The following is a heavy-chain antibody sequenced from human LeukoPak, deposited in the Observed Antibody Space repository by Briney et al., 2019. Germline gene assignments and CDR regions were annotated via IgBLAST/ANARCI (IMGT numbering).Heavy chain of an antibody. Sequence: GASVKVSCKVSGYTLTELSMHWVRQAPGKGLEWMGGFDAEDGETIYAQKFQGRVTMTEDTSTDTAYMELSSLRPEDTAVYYCATDSPLLGILTGFQNWGQGTLVTVSS. CDR1: GYTLTELS. D-gene: IGHD6-13*01. V-gene: IGHV1-24*01. CDR2: FDAEDGET. CDR3: ATDSPLLGILTGFQN. J-gene: IGHJ1*01.